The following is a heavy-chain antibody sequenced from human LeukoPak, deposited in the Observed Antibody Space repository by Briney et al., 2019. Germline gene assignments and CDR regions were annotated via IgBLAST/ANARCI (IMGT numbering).Heavy chain of an antibody. V-gene: IGHV4-59*08. D-gene: IGHD6-6*01. J-gene: IGHJ4*02. Sequence: SETLSLTCTVSGGSISSYYWSWIRQPPGKGLEWIGYIYYSGSTNYNPSLKSRVTISVDTSKNQFSLKLNSVTAADTAVYYCARHVDPGIAAHPFDYWGQGTLVTVSS. CDR3: ARHVDPGIAAHPFDY. CDR1: GGSISSYY. CDR2: IYYSGST.